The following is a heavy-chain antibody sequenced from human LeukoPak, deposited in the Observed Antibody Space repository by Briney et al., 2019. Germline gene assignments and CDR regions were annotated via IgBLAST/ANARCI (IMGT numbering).Heavy chain of an antibody. CDR2: ISSSGSTI. CDR1: GFTFSSYE. D-gene: IGHD3-10*02. V-gene: IGHV3-48*03. J-gene: IGHJ6*04. Sequence: GGSLRLSCAASGFTFSSYEMNWVRQAPEKGLEWVSYISSSGSTIYYADSVKGRFTISRDNAKNSLYLQMDSLRAEDTAVYYCAELGITMIGGVWGKGTTVTISS. CDR3: AELGITMIGGV.